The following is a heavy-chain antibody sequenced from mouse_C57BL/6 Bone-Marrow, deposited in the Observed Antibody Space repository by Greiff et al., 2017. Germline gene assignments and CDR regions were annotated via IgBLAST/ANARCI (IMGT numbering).Heavy chain of an antibody. J-gene: IGHJ2*01. D-gene: IGHD1-1*01. CDR2: IDPNSGGT. V-gene: IGHV1-72*01. Sequence: VQLQQPGAELVKPGASVKLSCKASGYTFTSYWMHWVKQRPGRGLEWIGRIDPNSGGTKYNEKFKSKATLTVDKPSSTAYMQLSSLTSEESAVYYCASLYYYGSSYVDYGGQGTTLTGSS. CDR1: GYTFTSYW. CDR3: ASLYYYGSSYVDY.